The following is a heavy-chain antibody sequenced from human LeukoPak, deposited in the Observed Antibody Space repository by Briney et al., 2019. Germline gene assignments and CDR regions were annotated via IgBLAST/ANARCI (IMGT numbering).Heavy chain of an antibody. J-gene: IGHJ4*02. CDR1: GYSISSGYY. CDR2: IYHSGST. V-gene: IGHV4-38-2*02. D-gene: IGHD1-1*01. Sequence: SETLSLTCTVSGYSISSGYYWGWIRQPPGKGLEWIGSIYHSGSTYYNPSLKSRVTIPVDTSKNQFSLKLSSVTAADTAVYYCARDHVNWNGGGLDYWGQGTLVTVSS. CDR3: ARDHVNWNGGGLDY.